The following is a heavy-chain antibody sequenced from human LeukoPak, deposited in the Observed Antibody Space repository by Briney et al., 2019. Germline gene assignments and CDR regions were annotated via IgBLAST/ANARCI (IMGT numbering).Heavy chain of an antibody. CDR3: ARETSLVTTVTSAFDP. CDR2: INPNGGST. V-gene: IGHV1-46*01. Sequence: ASVKVSCKASGYTFTSYYMHWVRQAPGQGLEWMGIINPNGGSTSYAQKFQGRVTMTRDTSTSTVYMELSSLRSEDTAVYYCARETSLVTTVTSAFDPWGQGTLVTVSS. CDR1: GYTFTSYY. D-gene: IGHD4-11*01. J-gene: IGHJ5*02.